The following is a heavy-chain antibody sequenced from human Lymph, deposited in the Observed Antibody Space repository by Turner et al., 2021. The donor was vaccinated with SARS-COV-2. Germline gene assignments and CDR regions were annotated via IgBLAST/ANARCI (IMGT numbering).Heavy chain of an antibody. J-gene: IGHJ6*02. CDR2: IYSGGTT. Sequence: EVQLVETGGGLIQPGGSLRPSCAASGIIVSRNYMNWVRQAPGKGLEWVSVIYSGGTTYYADSVKGRFTISRDNSKNTLYLKMNSLRVEDTAVYYCARDLGTYGMDVWGQGTTVTVSS. V-gene: IGHV3-53*02. CDR3: ARDLGTYGMDV. D-gene: IGHD6-13*01. CDR1: GIIVSRNY.